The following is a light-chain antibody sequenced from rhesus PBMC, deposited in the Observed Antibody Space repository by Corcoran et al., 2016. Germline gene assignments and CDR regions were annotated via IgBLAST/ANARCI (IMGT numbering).Light chain of an antibody. V-gene: IGKV1-33*02. J-gene: IGKJ4*01. CDR1: QVISNN. CDR3: QHGYGTPLT. CDR2: SAS. Sequence: DIQMTQSPSSLSASVGDTVTITCRASQVISNNLAWYQQKPGKVPKLLIYSASTLQSGVPSRFSGSGSGTDFTLTISSLQPEDFATYYCQHGYGTPLTFGGGTKVEI.